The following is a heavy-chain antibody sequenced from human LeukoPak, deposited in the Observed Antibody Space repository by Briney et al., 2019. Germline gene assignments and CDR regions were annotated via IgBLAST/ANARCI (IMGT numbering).Heavy chain of an antibody. CDR1: GFTFSSYS. J-gene: IGHJ6*02. Sequence: PGGSLRLSCAASGFTFSSYSMNWVRQAPGKGLEWVSSISSSSSYIYYADSVKGRFTISRDNSKNTLYLQMNSLRAEDTAVYYCAKPPLTGDCSSTSCFYYYYGMDVWGQGTTVTVSS. CDR3: AKPPLTGDCSSTSCFYYYYGMDV. V-gene: IGHV3-21*04. D-gene: IGHD2-2*01. CDR2: ISSSSSYI.